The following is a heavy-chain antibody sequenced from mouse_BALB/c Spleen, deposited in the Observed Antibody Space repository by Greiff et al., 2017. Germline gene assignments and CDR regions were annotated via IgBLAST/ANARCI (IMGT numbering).Heavy chain of an antibody. J-gene: IGHJ3*01. D-gene: IGHD2-4*01. CDR1: GFSLTSYG. CDR3: ARGHDYDGFAY. CDR2: IWAGGST. Sequence: VKLMESGPGLVAPSQSLSITCTVSGFSLTSYGVHWVRQPPGKGLEWLGVIWAGGSTNYNSALMSRLSISKDNSKSQVFLKMNSLQTDDTAMYYCARGHDYDGFAYWGQGTLVTVSA. V-gene: IGHV2-9*02.